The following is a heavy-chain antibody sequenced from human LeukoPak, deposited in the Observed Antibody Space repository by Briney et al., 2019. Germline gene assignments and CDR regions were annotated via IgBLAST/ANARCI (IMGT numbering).Heavy chain of an antibody. D-gene: IGHD6-13*01. V-gene: IGHV3-21*01. CDR2: ISSRSNYI. CDR1: GFTFSSYN. Sequence: GGSLRLSCAASGFTFSSYNMNWVRQAPGKGLEWVSSISSRSNYIYLADSLKGRFTISRDNAKNSLYLQMNSLRAEDTAVYYCARGGIAGKYYGLDVWGQGTTVTVSS. CDR3: ARGGIAGKYYGLDV. J-gene: IGHJ6*02.